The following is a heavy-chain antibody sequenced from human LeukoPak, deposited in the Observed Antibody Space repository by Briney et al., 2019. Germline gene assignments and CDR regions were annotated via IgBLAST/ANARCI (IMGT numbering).Heavy chain of an antibody. J-gene: IGHJ4*02. CDR2: IKQDGSEK. Sequence: GGSLRLSCAASGFTFSSYWMSWVRQAPGKGLEWVANIKQDGSEKYYVDSVKGRFTISRDNAKKSLYLQMKSLRAEDTAVYYCARHLSGVTGYSYGRGIDYWGQGTLVTVSS. D-gene: IGHD5-18*01. CDR3: ARHLSGVTGYSYGRGIDY. V-gene: IGHV3-7*01. CDR1: GFTFSSYW.